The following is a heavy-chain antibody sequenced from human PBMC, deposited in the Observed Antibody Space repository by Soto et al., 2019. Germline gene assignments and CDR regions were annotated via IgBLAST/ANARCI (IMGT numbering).Heavy chain of an antibody. J-gene: IGHJ4*02. Sequence: SETLSLTCTVSGGSISSYYWSWIRQPPGKGLEWIGYIYYSGSTNYNPSLKSRVTISVDTSKNQFSLKLSSVTAADTAVYYSARVGEFGATTIDYWGQGTLVTVDS. CDR3: ARVGEFGATTIDY. CDR1: GGSISSYY. CDR2: IYYSGST. D-gene: IGHD3-10*01. V-gene: IGHV4-59*08.